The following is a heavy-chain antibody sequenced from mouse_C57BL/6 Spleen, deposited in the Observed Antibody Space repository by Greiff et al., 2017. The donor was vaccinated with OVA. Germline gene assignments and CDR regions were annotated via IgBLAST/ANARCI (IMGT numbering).Heavy chain of an antibody. D-gene: IGHD1-1*01. CDR1: GFTFSDYG. J-gene: IGHJ1*03. CDR2: ISSGSSTI. CDR3: AVYGSSYWYFDV. V-gene: IGHV5-17*01. Sequence: DVKLVESGGGLVKPGGSLKLSCAASGFTFSDYGMHWVRQAPEKGLEWVAYISSGSSTIYYADTVKGRFTISRANAKNTLFLQMTSLRSEDTAMDYCAVYGSSYWYFDVWGTGTTVTVSS.